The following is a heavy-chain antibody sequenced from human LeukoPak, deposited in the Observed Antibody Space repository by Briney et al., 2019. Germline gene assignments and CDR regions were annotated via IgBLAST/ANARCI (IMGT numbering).Heavy chain of an antibody. J-gene: IGHJ3*02. CDR1: GYTFTGYY. V-gene: IGHV1-2*02. Sequence: ASVKVSCEASGYTFTGYYMHWVRQAPGQGLEWMGWINPNSGGTNYAQKFQGRVTMTRDTSISTAYMELSRLRSDDTAVYYCARSRGEYCSSTSCRLGAFDIWGQGTMVTVSS. D-gene: IGHD2-2*01. CDR3: ARSRGEYCSSTSCRLGAFDI. CDR2: INPNSGGT.